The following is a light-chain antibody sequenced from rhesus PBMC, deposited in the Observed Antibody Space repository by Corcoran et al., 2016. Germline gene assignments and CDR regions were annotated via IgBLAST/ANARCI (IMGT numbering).Light chain of an antibody. CDR2: DAS. J-gene: IGKJ1*01. CDR1: QGISRY. V-gene: IGKV1-28*02. Sequence: DIQMTQSPSSLSASVGDTVTITCRASQGISRYLNWFQQKPGKAPKLLIYDASSLESGVPSRFRGSGSGTDFTLPLSSLQPEDFATYYCLQHNSYPRTFGQGTKVEIK. CDR3: LQHNSYPRT.